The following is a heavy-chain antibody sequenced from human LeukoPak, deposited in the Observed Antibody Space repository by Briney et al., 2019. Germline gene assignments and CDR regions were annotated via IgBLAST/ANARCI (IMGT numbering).Heavy chain of an antibody. CDR3: ARDLIRRFTVTNNWFDP. V-gene: IGHV4-34*01. D-gene: IGHD4-17*01. CDR1: GESFSGYY. J-gene: IGHJ5*02. CDR2: INHSGST. Sequence: SETLSLTCAIYGESFSGYYWNWIRQPPGKGLEWIGEINHSGSTNYNASLKSRVTISIDTSKNQFSLKLSSVTAADTAVYYCARDLIRRFTVTNNWFDPWGQGTLVTVSS.